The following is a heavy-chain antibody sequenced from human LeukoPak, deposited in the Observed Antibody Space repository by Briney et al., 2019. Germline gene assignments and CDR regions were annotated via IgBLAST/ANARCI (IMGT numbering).Heavy chain of an antibody. CDR1: GYTFTGYY. CDR3: ARDRPLYYGSGSPSIYYYYMDV. CDR2: INPNSGGT. J-gene: IGHJ6*03. V-gene: IGHV1-2*02. D-gene: IGHD3-10*01. Sequence: ASVKVSCKASGYTFTGYYMHWVRQAPGQGLEWMGWINPNSGGTNYAQKFQGRVTMTRDTSISTAYMELSRLRSDDTAVYYCARDRPLYYGSGSPSIYYYYMDVWGKGTTVTISS.